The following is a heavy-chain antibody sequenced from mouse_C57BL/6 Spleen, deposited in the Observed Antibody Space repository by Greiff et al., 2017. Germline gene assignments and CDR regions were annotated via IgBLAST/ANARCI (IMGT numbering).Heavy chain of an antibody. Sequence: VQLQQSGPELVKPGASVKISCKASGYTFTDYYMNWVKQSHGKSLEWIGDINPNNGGTSYNQKFKGKATLTVDKSSSTAYMELRSLTSEDSAVYYCARSGFYDGYYWFAYWGQGTLVTVSA. CDR2: INPNNGGT. CDR1: GYTFTDYY. CDR3: ARSGFYDGYYWFAY. D-gene: IGHD2-3*01. V-gene: IGHV1-26*01. J-gene: IGHJ3*01.